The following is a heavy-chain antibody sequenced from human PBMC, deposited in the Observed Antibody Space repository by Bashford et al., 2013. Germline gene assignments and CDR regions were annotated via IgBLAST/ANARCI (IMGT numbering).Heavy chain of an antibody. Sequence: SSETLSLTCAVYGGSFSGYYWSWIRQPPGKGLEWIGEINHSGSTNYNPSLKSRVTISVDTSKNQFSLKLSSVTAADTAVYYCARGTVAAAGSVLGYWGQGTLVTVSS. J-gene: IGHJ4*02. CDR1: GGSFSGYY. CDR3: ARGTVAAAGSVLGY. D-gene: IGHD6-13*01. V-gene: IGHV4-34*01. CDR2: INHSGST.